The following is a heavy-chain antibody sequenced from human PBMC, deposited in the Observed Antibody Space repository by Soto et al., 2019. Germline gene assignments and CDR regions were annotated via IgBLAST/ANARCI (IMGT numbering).Heavy chain of an antibody. Sequence: GGSLRLSCAASGFTVSSNYMSWVRQAPGKGLEWVSVIYSGGSTYYADSVKGRFTISRDNSKNTLYLQMNSLRAEDTAVYYCARTPRTLGIFDAFDIWGQGTMVTVSS. V-gene: IGHV3-66*01. CDR3: ARTPRTLGIFDAFDI. CDR2: IYSGGST. J-gene: IGHJ3*02. D-gene: IGHD2-15*01. CDR1: GFTVSSNY.